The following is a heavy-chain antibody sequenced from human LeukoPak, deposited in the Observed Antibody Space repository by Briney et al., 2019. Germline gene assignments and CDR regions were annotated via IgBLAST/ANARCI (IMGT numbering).Heavy chain of an antibody. Sequence: GGSLRLSCVASGFTFNKYSMNWVRQAPGKGLEWVSSISSSSSYIYYADSVKGRFTISRDNAKNSLYLQMNSLRAEDTAVYYCAKDFPTDYDFWSGHTIFDYWGQGTLVTVSS. CDR1: GFTFNKYS. CDR2: ISSSSSYI. D-gene: IGHD3-3*01. J-gene: IGHJ4*02. V-gene: IGHV3-21*04. CDR3: AKDFPTDYDFWSGHTIFDY.